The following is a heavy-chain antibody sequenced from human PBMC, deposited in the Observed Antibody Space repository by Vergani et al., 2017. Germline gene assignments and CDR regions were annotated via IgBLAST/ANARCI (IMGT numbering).Heavy chain of an antibody. CDR3: AKANPRNSGYDYLYCYHAMDV. CDR1: GFTFNHYA. Sequence: EVQLLESGGDLVQPGGSLRLSCAASGFTFNHYAMNWVRQAPGKGLKWVSGISGSGGSTYYAGSVKGRFTISRDSSKNTLYLQMNSLSAGDTAVYYCAKANPRNSGYDYLYCYHAMDVWGQGTTVTVSS. V-gene: IGHV3-23*01. CDR2: ISGSGGST. J-gene: IGHJ6*02. D-gene: IGHD5-12*01.